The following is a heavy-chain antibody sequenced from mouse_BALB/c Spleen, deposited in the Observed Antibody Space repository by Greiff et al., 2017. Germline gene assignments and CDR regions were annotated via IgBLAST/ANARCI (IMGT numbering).Heavy chain of an antibody. V-gene: IGHV5-12-1*01. J-gene: IGHJ3*01. CDR2: ISSGGGST. Sequence: EVKLVESGGGLVKPGGSLKLSCAASGFAFSSYDMSWVRQTPEKRLEWVAYISSGGGSTYYPDTVKGRFTISRDNAKNTLYLQMSSLKSEDTAMYYCARQNRYPSWFAYWGQGTLVTVSA. CDR1: GFAFSSYD. CDR3: ARQNRYPSWFAY. D-gene: IGHD2-14*01.